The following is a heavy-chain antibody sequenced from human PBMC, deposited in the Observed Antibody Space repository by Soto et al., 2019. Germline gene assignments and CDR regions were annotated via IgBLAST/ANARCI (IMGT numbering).Heavy chain of an antibody. CDR1: GFTFDDYA. V-gene: IGHV3-9*01. Sequence: GGSLRLSCAASGFTFDDYAMHWVRQAPGKGLEWVSSISWNSGNIDYADSVKGRFTVSRDNANNFLYLHMSSLRPEDTALYFCAKDVSFTTSSLAQWAQGTLVTVSS. CDR3: AKDVSFTTSSLAQ. J-gene: IGHJ4*02. CDR2: ISWNSGNI. D-gene: IGHD1-1*01.